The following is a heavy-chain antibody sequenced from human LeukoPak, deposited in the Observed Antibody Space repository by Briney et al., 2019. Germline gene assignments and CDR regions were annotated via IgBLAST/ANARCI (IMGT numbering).Heavy chain of an antibody. Sequence: PGGSLRLSCAASEFTFSSYAMSWVRQVPGKGLEWVSAISGSGGSTYYADSVKGRFPVSRDDSKNTLYLQMNSLRAEDTAVYYCAKDGGLWVSAHWGDSWGRGTLVTVSS. CDR1: EFTFSSYA. V-gene: IGHV3-23*01. CDR3: AKDGGLWVSAHWGDS. J-gene: IGHJ4*02. D-gene: IGHD7-27*01. CDR2: ISGSGGST.